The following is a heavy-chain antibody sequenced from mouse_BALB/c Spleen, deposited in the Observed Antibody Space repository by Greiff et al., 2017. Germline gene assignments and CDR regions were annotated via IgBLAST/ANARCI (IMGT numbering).Heavy chain of an antibody. CDR3: TRDGGNFFFDY. J-gene: IGHJ2*01. D-gene: IGHD2-1*01. CDR1: GYTFTSYY. CDR2: INPSNGGT. V-gene: IGHV1S81*02. Sequence: VQLQQPGAELVKPGASVKLSCKASGYTFTSYYMYWVKQRPGQGLEWIGGINPSNGGTNFNEKFKSKATLTVDKSSSTAYMQLSSLTSEDSAVYYCTRDGGNFFFDYWGQGTTLTVSS.